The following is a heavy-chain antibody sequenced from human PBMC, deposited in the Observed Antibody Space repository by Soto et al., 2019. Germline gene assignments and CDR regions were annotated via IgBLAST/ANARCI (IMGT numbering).Heavy chain of an antibody. Sequence: QVQLQESGPGLVKPLGTLSLTCDVSGGSISSTNWWAWVRQASVKGLEWIGEIYQSGATTYPPSLAVRITISVDTSQNQFALKLTSVTAADTAFYYCARGYRGYDYRVDYWCQGTLVTVSS. J-gene: IGHJ4*02. D-gene: IGHD5-12*01. CDR3: ARGYRGYDYRVDY. CDR2: IYQSGAT. V-gene: IGHV4-4*02. CDR1: GGSISSTNW.